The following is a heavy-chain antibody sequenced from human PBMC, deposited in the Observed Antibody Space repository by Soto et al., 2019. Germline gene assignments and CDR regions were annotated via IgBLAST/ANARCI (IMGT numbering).Heavy chain of an antibody. CDR3: PHRLTSRWANSWST. Sequence: QITLKESGPTLVKPTQTLTLTCAFSGLSLSTSGVGVGWIRQPPGKALEWLAYIYWDDDQGYSPSLKSRLTITRHTSKNPLVLIMTNMHPIDTATYYCPHRLTSRWANSWSTWCRGTLVTLSS. CDR2: IYWDDDQ. CDR1: GLSLSTSGVG. D-gene: IGHD6-13*01. J-gene: IGHJ4*02. V-gene: IGHV2-5*02.